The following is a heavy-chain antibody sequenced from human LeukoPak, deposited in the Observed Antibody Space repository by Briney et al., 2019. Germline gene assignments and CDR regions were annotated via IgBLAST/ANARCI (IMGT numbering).Heavy chain of an antibody. D-gene: IGHD3-10*01. CDR1: GFTFSSYG. J-gene: IGHJ5*02. CDR2: IWYDGSNK. V-gene: IGHV3-33*01. CDR3: ARDGRFGELLSLFQTGWFDP. Sequence: PGGSLRLSCAASGFTFSSYGMHWVRQAPGKGLEWVAVIWYDGSNKYCADSVKGRFTISRDNSKNTLYLQMNSLRAEDTAVYYCARDGRFGELLSLFQTGWFDPWGQGTLVTVSS.